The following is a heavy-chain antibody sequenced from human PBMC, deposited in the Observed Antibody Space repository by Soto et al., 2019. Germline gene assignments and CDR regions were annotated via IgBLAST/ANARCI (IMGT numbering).Heavy chain of an antibody. CDR1: GFTFSSYA. D-gene: IGHD3-22*01. CDR3: AKVGYYFDTREEWFDP. J-gene: IGHJ5*02. Sequence: EVQLLESGGGLVQPGESLRLSCAASGFTFSSYAMTWVRQAPGKGLEWVSLISGSGDSTYYADSVKGRFAISRDNSQNTLYLQMNSLRAEDTALYYCAKVGYYFDTREEWFDPWGQGTLVTVSS. V-gene: IGHV3-23*01. CDR2: ISGSGDST.